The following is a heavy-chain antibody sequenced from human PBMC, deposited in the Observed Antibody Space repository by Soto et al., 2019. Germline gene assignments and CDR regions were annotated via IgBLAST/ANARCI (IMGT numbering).Heavy chain of an antibody. CDR3: ARDVNDFWSGYLY. V-gene: IGHV3-33*01. CDR1: GFTFSSDA. Sequence: QVQLVESGGGVVQPGKSLRLSCTTSGFTFSSDAMHWVRQAPGKGLEWVAVLWYDGSNIQYADSVKGRFTISKDNSKSTVYLQMDSLRAEDTAVYYCARDVNDFWSGYLYWGQGTLVTVSS. CDR2: LWYDGSNI. D-gene: IGHD3-3*01. J-gene: IGHJ4*02.